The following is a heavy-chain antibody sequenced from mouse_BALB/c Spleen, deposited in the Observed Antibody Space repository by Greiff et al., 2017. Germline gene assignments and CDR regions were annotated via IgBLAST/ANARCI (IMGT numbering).Heavy chain of an antibody. CDR1: GFTFSSYG. J-gene: IGHJ4*01. Sequence: EVHLVESGGGLVQPGGSLKLSCAASGFTFSSYGMSWVRQTPDKRLELVATINSNGGSTYYPDSVKGRFTISRDNAKNTLYLQMSSLKSEDTAMYYCARALRGDYWGQGTSVTVSS. CDR2: INSNGGST. V-gene: IGHV5-6-3*01. CDR3: ARALRGDY.